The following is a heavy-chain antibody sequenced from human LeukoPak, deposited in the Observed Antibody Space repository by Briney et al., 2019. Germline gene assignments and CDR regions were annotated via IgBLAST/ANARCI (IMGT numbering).Heavy chain of an antibody. J-gene: IGHJ5*02. CDR1: GYTFTSSV. CDR3: ARALGYQLLSWWFDP. V-gene: IGHV1-18*01. CDR2: ISPYNDNT. D-gene: IGHD2-2*01. Sequence: ASVKVSCKGSGYTFTSSVISLVRQAPGQGLEWMGWISPYNDNTNYAQKLQGRVTMTTDTSTSTAYMELRSLRSDDTAVYYCARALGYQLLSWWFDPWGQGTLVTVSS.